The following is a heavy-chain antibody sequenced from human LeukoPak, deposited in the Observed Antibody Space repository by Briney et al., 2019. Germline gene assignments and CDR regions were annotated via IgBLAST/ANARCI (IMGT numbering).Heavy chain of an antibody. CDR2: ISAYNGNT. V-gene: IGHV1-18*04. J-gene: IGHJ4*02. CDR1: GYTFTGYY. D-gene: IGHD3-10*01. CDR3: ASDTYYGSGSYNY. Sequence: ASVKVSCKASGYTFTGYYMHWVRQAPGQGLEWMGWISAYNGNTNYAQKLQGRVTMTTDTSTSTACMELRSLRSDDTAVYYCASDTYYGSGSYNYWGQGTLVTVSS.